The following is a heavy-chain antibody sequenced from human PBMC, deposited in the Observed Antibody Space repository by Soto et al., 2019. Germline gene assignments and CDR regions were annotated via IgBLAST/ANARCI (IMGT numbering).Heavy chain of an antibody. V-gene: IGHV3-21*01. CDR3: ATTVTTSAFDI. D-gene: IGHD4-17*01. CDR1: GFTFSSYS. CDR2: ISSSSSYI. Sequence: GSLRLSCAASGFTFSSYSMNWVRQAPGKGLEWVSSISSSSSYIYYADSVKGRFTISRDNAKNSLYLQMNSLRAEDTAVYYCATTVTTSAFDIWGQGTMVTVSS. J-gene: IGHJ3*02.